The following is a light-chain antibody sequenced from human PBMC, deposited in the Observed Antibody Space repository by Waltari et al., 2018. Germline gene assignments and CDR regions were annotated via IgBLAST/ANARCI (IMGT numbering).Light chain of an antibody. CDR2: EAT. CDR3: QRYNSYPIT. V-gene: IGKV1-5*03. CDR1: QSIGSW. J-gene: IGKJ3*01. Sequence: DIQMTQSPSPLSASVGDRVTITCRASQSIGSWLAWYQQKPGTAPKLLIYEATSLESGVPSRFSASGSGTEFTLTISSLQPDDFATYYCQRYNSYPITCGPGTKVDI.